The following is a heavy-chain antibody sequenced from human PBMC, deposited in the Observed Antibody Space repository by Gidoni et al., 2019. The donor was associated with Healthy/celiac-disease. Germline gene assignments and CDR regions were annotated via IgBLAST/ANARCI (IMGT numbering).Heavy chain of an antibody. CDR2: ISYDGSNK. V-gene: IGHV3-30*18. D-gene: IGHD4-17*01. Sequence: CAAPGFTFSSYGMHWVRQALGKGLEWVAVISYDGSNKYYADSVKGRFTISRDNSKNTLYLQMNSLRAEDTAVYYCAKAYDYYYYYGMDVWGQGTTVTVSS. CDR1: GFTFSSYG. J-gene: IGHJ6*02. CDR3: AKAYDYYYYYGMDV.